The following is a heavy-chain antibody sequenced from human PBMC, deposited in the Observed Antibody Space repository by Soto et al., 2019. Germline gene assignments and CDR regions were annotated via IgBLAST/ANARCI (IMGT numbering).Heavy chain of an antibody. Sequence: GASVKVSCKASGGTFSSYAISWVRQAPGQGLEWMGGIIPIFGTANYAQKFQGRVTITADKSTSTAYMELSSLRSEDTAVYYCASADTAMVDAFDIWGQGTMVTVSS. CDR2: IIPIFGTA. J-gene: IGHJ3*02. V-gene: IGHV1-69*06. CDR3: ASADTAMVDAFDI. CDR1: GGTFSSYA. D-gene: IGHD5-18*01.